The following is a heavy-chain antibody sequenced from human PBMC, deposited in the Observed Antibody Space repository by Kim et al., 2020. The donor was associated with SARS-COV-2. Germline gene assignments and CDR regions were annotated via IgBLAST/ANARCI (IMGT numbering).Heavy chain of an antibody. D-gene: IGHD2-2*01. CDR3: ASQPVGCSSTSCGYPIDY. CDR1: GGSISSSSYY. Sequence: SETLSLTCTVSGGSISSSSYYWGWIRQPPGKGLEWIGSIYYSGSTYYNPSLKSRVTISVDTSKNQFSLKLSSVTAADTAVYYCASQPVGCSSTSCGYPIDYWGQGTLVTVSS. CDR2: IYYSGST. J-gene: IGHJ4*02. V-gene: IGHV4-39*01.